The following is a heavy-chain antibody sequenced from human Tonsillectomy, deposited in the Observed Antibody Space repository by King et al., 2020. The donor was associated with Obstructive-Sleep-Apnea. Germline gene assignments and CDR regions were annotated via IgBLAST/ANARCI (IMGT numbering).Heavy chain of an antibody. CDR1: GFTFSNAW. CDR3: TTVQRFLEWSRDRLAGYYGMDV. V-gene: IGHV3-15*01. Sequence: QLVQSGGGLVKPGGSLRLSCAASGFTFSNAWMSWVRQAPGKGLEWVGRIKSKTDGGTTDYAAPVKGRFTISRDDSKNTLYLQMNSLKTEDTAVYYCTTVQRFLEWSRDRLAGYYGMDVWGQGTTVTVSS. CDR2: IKSKTDGGTT. D-gene: IGHD3-3*01. J-gene: IGHJ6*02.